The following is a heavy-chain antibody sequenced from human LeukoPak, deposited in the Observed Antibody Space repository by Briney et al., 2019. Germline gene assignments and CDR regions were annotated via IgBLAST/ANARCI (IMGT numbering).Heavy chain of an antibody. CDR1: GGSISSSSYY. CDR2: IYYSGGT. Sequence: SETLSLTCTVSGGSISSSSYYWGWIRQPPGEGLEWIGSIYYSGGTYYNPSLKSRVTISVDTSKNQFSLKLSSVTAADTAVYYCARRGKLGHWFDPWGQGTLVTVSS. V-gene: IGHV4-39*01. D-gene: IGHD1-26*01. CDR3: ARRGKLGHWFDP. J-gene: IGHJ5*02.